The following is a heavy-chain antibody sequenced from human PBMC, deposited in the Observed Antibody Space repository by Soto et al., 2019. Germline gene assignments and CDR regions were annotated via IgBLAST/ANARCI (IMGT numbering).Heavy chain of an antibody. CDR3: ARLSFSYGVDV. Sequence: SETLSLTCAVSGGSISSANWWTWVRQPPGKGLEWIGEIYHGGSTSYNPSLKSRVTLSLDKFKNHFSLKLTSVTAADTAVYYCARLSFSYGVDVWGKGTTVTVSS. J-gene: IGHJ6*04. CDR2: IYHGGST. CDR1: GGSISSANW. V-gene: IGHV4-4*02.